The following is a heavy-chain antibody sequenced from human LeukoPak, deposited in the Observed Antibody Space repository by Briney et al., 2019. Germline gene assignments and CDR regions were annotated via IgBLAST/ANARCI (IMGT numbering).Heavy chain of an antibody. CDR1: GGTFSSYA. V-gene: IGHV1-69*13. CDR3: ARLPWAPLSYYYDSSGYSGYFDY. D-gene: IGHD3-22*01. CDR2: IIPIFGTA. J-gene: IGHJ4*02. Sequence: SVKVSCKASGGTFSSYAISWVRQAPGQGLEWMGGIIPIFGTANYAQKFQGRVTITADESTSTAYMELSSLRSEDTAVYYCARLPWAPLSYYYDSSGYSGYFDYWGQGTLVTVSS.